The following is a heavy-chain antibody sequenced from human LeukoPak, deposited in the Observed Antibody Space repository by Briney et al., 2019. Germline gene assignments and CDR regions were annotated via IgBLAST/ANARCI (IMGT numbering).Heavy chain of an antibody. CDR1: GGSISSYY. CDR2: IYYSGST. D-gene: IGHD4-23*01. CDR3: ASLTLGSHIDY. Sequence: PSETLSLTCTVSGGSISSYYWSWIRQPPGKGLEWIGYIYYSGSTNYNPSLKSRVTISVDTSKNRFSLKLSSVTAADTAVYYCASLTLGSHIDYWGQGTLVTVSS. V-gene: IGHV4-59*08. J-gene: IGHJ4*02.